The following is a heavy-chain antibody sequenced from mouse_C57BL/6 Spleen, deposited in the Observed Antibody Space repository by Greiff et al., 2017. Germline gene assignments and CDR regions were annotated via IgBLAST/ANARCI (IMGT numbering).Heavy chain of an antibody. CDR2: IRSKSNNYAT. Sequence: EVKLVESGGGLVQPKGSLKFSCAASGFSFNTYAMNWVRQAPGKGLEWVARIRSKSNNYATYYADSVKNRFTISRDDSESMHYLLMNNLKTEDTAMYYGGRQDYGYGAYGGKGTLVTVSA. J-gene: IGHJ3*01. V-gene: IGHV10-1*01. CDR1: GFSFNTYA. D-gene: IGHD2-2*01. CDR3: GRQDYGYGAY.